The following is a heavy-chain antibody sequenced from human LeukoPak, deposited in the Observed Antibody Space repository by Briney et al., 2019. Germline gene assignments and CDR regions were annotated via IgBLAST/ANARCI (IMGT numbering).Heavy chain of an antibody. J-gene: IGHJ4*02. V-gene: IGHV3-7*01. Sequence: PGGSLRLSCAASGFTFSTYWMSWVRQAPGKGLEWVANIKQDGSDKYYVDSVRGRFTISRDNAKNSLSLQMNSLRAEDTAVYYCATQGFYDSSGYYYLQYWGQGNLVTVSS. D-gene: IGHD3-22*01. CDR1: GFTFSTYW. CDR3: ATQGFYDSSGYYYLQY. CDR2: IKQDGSDK.